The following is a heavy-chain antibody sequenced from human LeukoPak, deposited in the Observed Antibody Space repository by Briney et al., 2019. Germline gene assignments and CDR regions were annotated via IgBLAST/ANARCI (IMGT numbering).Heavy chain of an antibody. CDR2: ISSSGSTI. CDR3: AKGPMVSVVVTAYFDY. CDR1: GFTFSSYE. V-gene: IGHV3-48*03. Sequence: GGSLRLSCAASGFTFSSYEMNWVRQAPGKGLEWVSYISSSGSTIYYADSVKGRFTISRDNAKNTLYLQMNSLRAEDTAVYYCAKGPMVSVVVTAYFDYWGQGTLVTVSS. D-gene: IGHD2-21*02. J-gene: IGHJ4*02.